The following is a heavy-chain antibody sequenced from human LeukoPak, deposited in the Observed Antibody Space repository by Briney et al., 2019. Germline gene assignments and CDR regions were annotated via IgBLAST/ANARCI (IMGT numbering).Heavy chain of an antibody. CDR1: GGSISSYY. D-gene: IGHD6-19*01. Sequence: SETLSLTCTVSGGSISSYYWSWIRQPAGKGLEWIGRIYTSGSTNYNPSLKSRVTISVDTSTNQFSLRLNSVTAADTAVYYCARLSSGWYFFDYWGQGTLVTVSS. J-gene: IGHJ4*02. V-gene: IGHV4-4*07. CDR3: ARLSSGWYFFDY. CDR2: IYTSGST.